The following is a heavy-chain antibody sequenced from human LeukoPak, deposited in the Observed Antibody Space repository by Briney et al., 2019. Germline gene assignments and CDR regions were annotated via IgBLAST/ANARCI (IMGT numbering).Heavy chain of an antibody. Sequence: SETLSLTCAVYGGSFSGYYWSWIRQPPGKGLEWIGEINHSGSTNYNPSLKSRVTISVDTSKNQFSLKLSSVTAADTAVYYCARGTGGNIVVVVAATRINWFDPWGQGTLVTVSS. V-gene: IGHV4-34*01. CDR3: ARGTGGNIVVVVAATRINWFDP. CDR2: INHSGST. J-gene: IGHJ5*02. D-gene: IGHD2-15*01. CDR1: GGSFSGYY.